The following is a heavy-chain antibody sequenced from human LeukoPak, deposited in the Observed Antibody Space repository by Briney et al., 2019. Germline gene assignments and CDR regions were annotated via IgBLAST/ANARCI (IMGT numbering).Heavy chain of an antibody. CDR2: INHSGST. J-gene: IGHJ4*02. CDR1: GGSFSGYY. CDR3: ARGQYYYDSSGYDY. V-gene: IGHV4-34*01. Sequence: PSETLSLTCAVYGGSFSGYYWSWIRQPPGKGLEWIGEINHSGSTNYNPSLKSQVTISVDTSKNQFSLKLSSVTAADTAVYYCARGQYYYDSSGYDYWGQGTLVTVSS. D-gene: IGHD3-22*01.